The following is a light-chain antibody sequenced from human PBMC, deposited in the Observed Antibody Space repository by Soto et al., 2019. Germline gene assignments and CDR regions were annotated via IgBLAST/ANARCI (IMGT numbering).Light chain of an antibody. V-gene: IGKV1-9*01. CDR3: QQLDSDPPWT. J-gene: IGKJ1*01. Sequence: IQLTQSPSSLSASVGERVTITCRASQDISTYLAWYQQKPGRAPNLLIYLASTLHTGVPSRFSGSGSGTEFSLTISSLQPEDSETYYCQQLDSDPPWTFGQGTRVEIK. CDR2: LAS. CDR1: QDISTY.